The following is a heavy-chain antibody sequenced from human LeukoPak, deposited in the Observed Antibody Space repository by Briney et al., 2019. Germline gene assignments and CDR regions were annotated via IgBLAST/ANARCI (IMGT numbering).Heavy chain of an antibody. V-gene: IGHV3-23*01. CDR2: ISTSGSGT. J-gene: IGHJ4*02. CDR3: ARGLLPQWEVPPLDY. D-gene: IGHD1-26*01. CDR1: GFTFSNYA. Sequence: SGGSLRLSFAASGFTFSNYAMSWVRQAPGKGLAWVSGISTSGSGTYYADSVKGRFTIYRDNSKNTLYLQMNSLRAEDTAVCYCARGLLPQWEVPPLDYWGQGTLVTVSS.